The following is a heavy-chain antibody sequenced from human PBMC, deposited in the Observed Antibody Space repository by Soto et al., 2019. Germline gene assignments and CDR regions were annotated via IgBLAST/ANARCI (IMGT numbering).Heavy chain of an antibody. CDR3: ARDWAPNNYYDSSGPSSFLDY. D-gene: IGHD3-22*01. Sequence: PGGSLRLSCAASGFTFNSYGMHWVRQAPGKGLEWVAVIWYDGSNKYYADSVKGRFTLSRDNSKNTLYLQMNSLRAEDTAVYYCARDWAPNNYYDSSGPSSFLDYWGQGTLVTVSS. J-gene: IGHJ4*02. V-gene: IGHV3-33*01. CDR1: GFTFNSYG. CDR2: IWYDGSNK.